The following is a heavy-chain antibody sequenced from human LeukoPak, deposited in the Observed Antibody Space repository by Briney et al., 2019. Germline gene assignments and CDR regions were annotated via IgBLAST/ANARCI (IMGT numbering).Heavy chain of an antibody. CDR2: ISYDGSNK. J-gene: IGHJ4*02. D-gene: IGHD6-13*01. CDR1: GFTFSSYA. Sequence: PGGSLRLSCAASGFTFSSYAMHWVRQAPGKGLEWVAVISYDGSNKYYADSVKGRFTISRDNSKNTLYLQMNSLRAEDTAVYYCARGGQVGSSSWHFDYWGQGTLVTVSS. V-gene: IGHV3-30-3*01. CDR3: ARGGQVGSSSWHFDY.